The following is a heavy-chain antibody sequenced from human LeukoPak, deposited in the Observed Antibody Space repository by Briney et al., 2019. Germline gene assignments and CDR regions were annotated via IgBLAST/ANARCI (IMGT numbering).Heavy chain of an antibody. CDR1: GFTFSSYS. CDR2: ISSSSSTI. CDR3: ARDRALLWFGVLADRGNY. D-gene: IGHD3-10*01. Sequence: GGSLRLSCAASGFTFSSYSMNWVRQAPGEGLEWVSYISSSSSTIYYADSVKGRFTISRDNAKNSLYLQMNSLRDEDTAVYYCARDRALLWFGVLADRGNYWGQGTLVTVSS. V-gene: IGHV3-48*02. J-gene: IGHJ4*02.